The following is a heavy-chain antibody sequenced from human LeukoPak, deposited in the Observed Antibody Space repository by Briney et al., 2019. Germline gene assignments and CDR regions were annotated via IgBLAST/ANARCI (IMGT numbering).Heavy chain of an antibody. V-gene: IGHV4-4*09. D-gene: IGHD3-3*01. CDR3: AKHDTVFGAAHFYMDV. Sequence: SETLSLTCAVSGGSINTYYWSWIRQLPGKGLEWVGYIYSTGNTNYNPSLKGRVTISLDTSKNQFSLNLSSVTAADTAVYYCAKHDTVFGAAHFYMDVWGKGTTVTVSS. CDR2: IYSTGNT. CDR1: GGSINTYY. J-gene: IGHJ6*03.